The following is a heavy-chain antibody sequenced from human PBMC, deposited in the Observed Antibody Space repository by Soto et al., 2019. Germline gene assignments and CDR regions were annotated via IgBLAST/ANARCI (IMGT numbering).Heavy chain of an antibody. V-gene: IGHV4-59*01. CDR2: IYYSGST. J-gene: IGHJ4*02. CDR1: GGSISSYY. D-gene: IGHD3-22*01. CDR3: ARRHYDSSGYYRFDY. Sequence: SETLSLTCTVSGGSISSYYWSWIRQPPGKGLEWIGYIYYSGSTNYNPSLKSRVTISVDTSKNQFSLKLSSVTAADTAVYYCARRHYDSSGYYRFDYWGQGTLVTVSS.